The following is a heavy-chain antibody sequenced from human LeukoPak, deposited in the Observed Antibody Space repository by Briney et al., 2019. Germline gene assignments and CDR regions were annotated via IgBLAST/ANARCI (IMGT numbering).Heavy chain of an antibody. CDR3: ARAVGEIVVVPAAMDY. CDR2: ISAYTVNA. D-gene: IGHD2-2*01. V-gene: IGHV1-18*04. J-gene: IGHJ4*02. CDR1: GYTFTTDG. Sequence: GAPVKGSCKASGYTFTTDGISCVREGPGHGLEWVWCISAYTVNANYAQKLQGRVTMTTDTSTSTPYMELRSLRSDVTAVDYCARAVGEIVVVPAAMDYWGQGTLVTVSS.